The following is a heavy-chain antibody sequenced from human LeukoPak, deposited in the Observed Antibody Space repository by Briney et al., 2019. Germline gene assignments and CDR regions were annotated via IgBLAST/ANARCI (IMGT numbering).Heavy chain of an antibody. J-gene: IGHJ6*03. D-gene: IGHD3-16*01. CDR1: GGSISSGGYY. V-gene: IGHV4-31*03. Sequence: SQTLSLTCTVSGGSISSGGYYWSWIRQHPGKGLEWIGYIYYSGSTYYNPSLKSRVTISVDTSKKQFSLKLSSVTAADTAVYYCARDSGIMRDYYYYYMDVWGKGTTVTVSS. CDR2: IYYSGST. CDR3: ARDSGIMRDYYYYYMDV.